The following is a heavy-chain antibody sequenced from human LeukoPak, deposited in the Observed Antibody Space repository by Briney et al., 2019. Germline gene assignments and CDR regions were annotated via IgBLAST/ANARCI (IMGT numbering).Heavy chain of an antibody. CDR2: ISYDGSNK. V-gene: IGHV3-30*18. CDR3: GKDPNGDYVGAFDM. Sequence: GGSLRLSCAASGFTFSSYSMNWVRQAPGKGLEWVAVISYDGSNKYYADSVKGRFTISRDNSKNTLYLQMNSLRAEVTAVYYCGKDPNGDYVGAFDMWGQGTTVTVSP. D-gene: IGHD4-17*01. CDR1: GFTFSSYS. J-gene: IGHJ3*02.